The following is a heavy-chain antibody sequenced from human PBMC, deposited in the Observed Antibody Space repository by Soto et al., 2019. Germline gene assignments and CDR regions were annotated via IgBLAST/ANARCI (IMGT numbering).Heavy chain of an antibody. V-gene: IGHV3-30*18. CDR2: ISYDGSNK. CDR3: AKGSEYYFDY. Sequence: QVQLVESGGGVVQPGRSLRLSCAASGFTFSSYGMHWVRQAPGKGLEWVAVISYDGSNKYYADSVKGRFTISRDNSKNTLYLQMNSLRAEDTAVSYCAKGSEYYFDYWGQGTLVTVSS. CDR1: GFTFSSYG. J-gene: IGHJ4*02.